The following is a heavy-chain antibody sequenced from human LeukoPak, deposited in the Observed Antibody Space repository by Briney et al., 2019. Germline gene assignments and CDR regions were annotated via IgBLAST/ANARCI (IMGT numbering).Heavy chain of an antibody. D-gene: IGHD6-19*01. J-gene: IGHJ4*02. V-gene: IGHV4-4*02. CDR2: IYHNEST. CDR1: GGSISSNYL. Sequence: SGTLSLTCAVSGGSISSNYLWSWVRQPPEKGLEWIGEIYHNESTNHNPSLKSRVTISLDKSKNQFSLNLNSVTATDTAVYYCASTDSGWSSFDYWGQGTLVTVSS. CDR3: ASTDSGWSSFDY.